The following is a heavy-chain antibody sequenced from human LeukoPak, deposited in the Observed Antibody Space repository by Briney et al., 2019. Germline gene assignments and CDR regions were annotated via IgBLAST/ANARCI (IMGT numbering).Heavy chain of an antibody. V-gene: IGHV1-69*04. CDR1: GGTFSSYA. D-gene: IGHD6-13*01. CDR2: IIPILGIA. J-gene: IGHJ3*02. CDR3: ASAIADSGDAFDI. Sequence: SVKVSCKAFGGTFSSYAISWVRQAPGQGLEWMGRIIPILGIANYAQKFQGRVTITADKSTSTAYMELSSLRSEDTAVYYCASAIADSGDAFDIWGQGTMVTVSS.